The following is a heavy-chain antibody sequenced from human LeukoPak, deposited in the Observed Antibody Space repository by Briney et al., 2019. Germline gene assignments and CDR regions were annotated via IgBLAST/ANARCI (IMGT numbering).Heavy chain of an antibody. D-gene: IGHD4-17*01. CDR2: LNQDGSEK. CDR1: GFTFSSYG. V-gene: IGHV3-7*01. Sequence: GRSLRLSCAASGFTFSSYGMHWVRQAPGKGLEWVANLNQDGSEKYYVDSVKGRFTISRDNAKNSLFLQMNSLRAEDTAVFYCARSQRLATVLKDYYYYYMDVWGKGTTLTVSS. CDR3: ARSQRLATVLKDYYYYYMDV. J-gene: IGHJ6*03.